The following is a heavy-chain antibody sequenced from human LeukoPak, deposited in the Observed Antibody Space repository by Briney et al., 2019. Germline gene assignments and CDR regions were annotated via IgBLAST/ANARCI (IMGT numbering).Heavy chain of an antibody. J-gene: IGHJ4*02. V-gene: IGHV4-34*01. CDR3: ARGRGYSYGYYFDY. Sequence: PSETLSLTCAVYGGSFSGYYWSWIRQPPGKGMEWIGEINHSGSTNYNPSLKSRVTISVDTSKNQFSRKLSSATAADTAVYYCARGRGYSYGYYFDYWGQGTLVTVSS. CDR1: GGSFSGYY. CDR2: INHSGST. D-gene: IGHD5-18*01.